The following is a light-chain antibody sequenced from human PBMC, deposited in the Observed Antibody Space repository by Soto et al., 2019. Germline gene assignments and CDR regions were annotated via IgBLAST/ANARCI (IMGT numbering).Light chain of an antibody. CDR3: GSWDSSLSAYV. V-gene: IGLV1-40*01. CDR2: GDN. Sequence: QSALTQPPSVSGAPGQRVSISCTGSTSNIGAPYDVHWYQHLPGTAPKLLIYGDNNRPSGVPDRFSGSKSGTSATLGITGFQTGDEADYYCGSWDSSLSAYVFGTGTKVTV. CDR1: TSNIGAPYD. J-gene: IGLJ1*01.